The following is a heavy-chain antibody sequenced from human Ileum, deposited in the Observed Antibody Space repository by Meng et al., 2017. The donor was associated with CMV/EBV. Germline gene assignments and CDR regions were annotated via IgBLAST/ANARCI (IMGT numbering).Heavy chain of an antibody. Sequence: LTAAVPSLIHPRLSLTLPLTFAAFPHITIGEGEGCNRQPPRSALEWLGLDYRDEDKRYSPSLNSRLSISKDTSKNEVVLTMTNMGPVDTGTYYCAHFVGGYYPSRPDYWGQGTLVTVSS. CDR3: AHFVGGYYPSRPDY. CDR1: AFPHITIGEG. V-gene: IGHV2-5*02. J-gene: IGHJ4*02. D-gene: IGHD1-26*01. CDR2: DYRDEDK.